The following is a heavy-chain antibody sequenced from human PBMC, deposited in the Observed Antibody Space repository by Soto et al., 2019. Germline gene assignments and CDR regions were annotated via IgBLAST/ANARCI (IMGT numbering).Heavy chain of an antibody. D-gene: IGHD3-10*01. Sequence: VASVKVSCKASGGTFSSYTISWVRQAPGQGLEWMGRIIPILGTANYAQKFQGRVTITADESTSTAYMELSSLRSEDTAVYYCARDVYTSRFGELLGYWGQGTLVTVSS. CDR1: GGTFSSYT. V-gene: IGHV1-69*08. CDR2: IIPILGTA. J-gene: IGHJ4*02. CDR3: ARDVYTSRFGELLGY.